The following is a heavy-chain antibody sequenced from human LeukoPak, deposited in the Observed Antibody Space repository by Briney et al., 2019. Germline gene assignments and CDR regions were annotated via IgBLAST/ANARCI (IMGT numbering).Heavy chain of an antibody. J-gene: IGHJ4*02. D-gene: IGHD1-26*01. CDR2: ISGSGGST. CDR1: GFTFSSYA. CDR3: ARVGWELSHYFDY. V-gene: IGHV3-23*01. Sequence: GGSLRLSCAASGFTFSSYAMSWVRQAPGKGLEWVSAISGSGGSTYYADSVKGRFTISRDNSKNTLYLQMNSLRAEDTAVYYCARVGWELSHYFDYWGQGTLVTVSS.